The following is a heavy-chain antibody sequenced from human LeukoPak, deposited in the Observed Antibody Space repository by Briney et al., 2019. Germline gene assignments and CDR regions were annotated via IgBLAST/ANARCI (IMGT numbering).Heavy chain of an antibody. CDR1: GGSINSYY. CDR2: IYDSGST. CDR3: ARGSHPVTGTLGGYFDP. V-gene: IGHV4-59*01. J-gene: IGHJ4*02. Sequence: SETLSLTCTVSGGSINSYYWSWIRQPPGKGLEWIGYIYDSGSTNYNPSLKSRVTISVDTSNNQFSLKLSSVTAADTAVYYCARGSHPVTGTLGGYFDPWGQGTLVTVSS. D-gene: IGHD6-19*01.